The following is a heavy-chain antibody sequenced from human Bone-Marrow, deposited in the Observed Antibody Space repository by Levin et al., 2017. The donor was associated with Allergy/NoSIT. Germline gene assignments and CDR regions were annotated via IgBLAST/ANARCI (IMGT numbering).Heavy chain of an antibody. CDR2: IYSSGVT. D-gene: IGHD6-13*01. CDR3: SPKTDSSPPGDY. V-gene: IGHV3-53*01. CDR1: EFTVSNNY. J-gene: IGHJ4*02. Sequence: GGSLRLSCIVSEFTVSNNYMSWVRQAPGKGLEWVSTIYSSGVTNYADSVKGRFIISRDKSKNTLYLQMNRLRDEDTAVYYCSPKTDSSPPGDYWGQGTLVTVSS.